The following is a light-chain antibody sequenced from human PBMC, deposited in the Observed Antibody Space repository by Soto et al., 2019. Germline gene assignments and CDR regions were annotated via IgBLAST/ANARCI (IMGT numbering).Light chain of an antibody. CDR3: SSYTSSSTV. J-gene: IGLJ1*01. CDR1: SSDVGHYNF. CDR2: EVS. V-gene: IGLV2-14*01. Sequence: QSVLTQPASVSGSPGQSITISCTGTSSDVGHYNFVSWYQQHPGKAPRLMIYEVSNRPSGVSNRFSGSKSGNTASLTISGLQAEDEADYYCSSYTSSSTVFGTGTKLTVL.